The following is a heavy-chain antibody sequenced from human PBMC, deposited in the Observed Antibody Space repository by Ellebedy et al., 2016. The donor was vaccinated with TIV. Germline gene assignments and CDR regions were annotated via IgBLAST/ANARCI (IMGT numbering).Heavy chain of an antibody. Sequence: PGGSLRLSCVASGLTFSTYAVSWVRQAPGKGLEWVSAIGGAGGGTSHADFVKGRFTISRDNSKNTLYLEMNSLRAEDAAVYYCASHLSSGYYVYWGQGTLVTVSS. V-gene: IGHV3-23*01. CDR1: GLTFSTYA. CDR3: ASHLSSGYYVY. CDR2: IGGAGGGT. D-gene: IGHD3-22*01. J-gene: IGHJ4*02.